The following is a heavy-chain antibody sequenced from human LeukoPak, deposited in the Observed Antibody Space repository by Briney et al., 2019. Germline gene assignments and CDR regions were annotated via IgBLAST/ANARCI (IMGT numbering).Heavy chain of an antibody. V-gene: IGHV1-2*02. CDR1: GYTFTGYY. J-gene: IGHJ1*01. Sequence: ASVKVSCKASGYTFTGYYMHWVRQAPGQGLEWMGWINPNSGGTNYAQKFQGRVTMTRDTSISTAYMELSRLRSDDTAVYYCARDLVGATRKYFQHRGQGTLVTVSS. CDR3: ARDLVGATRKYFQH. CDR2: INPNSGGT. D-gene: IGHD1-26*01.